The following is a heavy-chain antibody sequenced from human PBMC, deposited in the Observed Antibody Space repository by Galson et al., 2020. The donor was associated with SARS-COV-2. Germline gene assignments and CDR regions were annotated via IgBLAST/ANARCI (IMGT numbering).Heavy chain of an antibody. D-gene: IGHD2-15*01. CDR3: ARVGGYYSFDY. J-gene: IGHJ4*02. CDR2: FFYSGNT. CDR1: GGSISSGDYY. V-gene: IGHV4-31*03. Sequence: SEPLSLTCTVPGGSISSGDYYWSWIRPHPGKGLEWIGYFFYSGNTYYSPSLESRITISSDRSKNQFSLKLTSVTAADTAVYYCARVGGYYSFDYWGQGTLVTVSS.